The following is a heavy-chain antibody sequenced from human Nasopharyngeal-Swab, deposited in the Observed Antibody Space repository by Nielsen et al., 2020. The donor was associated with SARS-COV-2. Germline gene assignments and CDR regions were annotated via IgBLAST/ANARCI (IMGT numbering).Heavy chain of an antibody. V-gene: IGHV5-51*01. CDR2: IYPGDSDT. Sequence: GESLKISCKGSGYSFTSYWIGWVRQMPGKGLEWMGIIYPGDSDTRYSPSFQGQGTISADKSISTAYLQWSSLKASDTAMYYCARRDSSGYYFSGSYYFDYWGQGTLVTVSS. CDR3: ARRDSSGYYFSGSYYFDY. J-gene: IGHJ4*02. D-gene: IGHD3-22*01. CDR1: GYSFTSYW.